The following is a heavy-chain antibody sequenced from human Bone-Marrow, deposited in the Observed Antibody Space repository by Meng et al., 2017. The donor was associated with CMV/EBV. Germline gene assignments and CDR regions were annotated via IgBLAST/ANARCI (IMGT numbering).Heavy chain of an antibody. CDR3: ARVGAKEYYYYGMDV. V-gene: IGHV1-2*02. CDR1: EYTFIDHH. J-gene: IGHJ6*02. Sequence: ASVKVSCKASEYTFIDHHMHWVRRAPGQGLEWMGWINPYSGDTKYAQKFQGRVTLSRDTSISTAYMDLSRLRSDDTAVYYCARVGAKEYYYYGMDVWGQGTTVTVSS. CDR2: INPYSGDT.